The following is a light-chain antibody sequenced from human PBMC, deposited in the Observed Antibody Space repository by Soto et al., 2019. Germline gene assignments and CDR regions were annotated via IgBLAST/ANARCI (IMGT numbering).Light chain of an antibody. Sequence: NFMLTQPHSVSESPGKTVTLSCTGSSGSIASNYVQWYQQRPGSAPTVVIYADDQRPSGVPDRFSGSIDRSSNSASLTISGLKTEHEADYYCQSYVSLNLVFGTGTKVTV. V-gene: IGLV6-57*02. CDR1: SGSIASNY. CDR3: QSYVSLNLV. CDR2: ADD. J-gene: IGLJ1*01.